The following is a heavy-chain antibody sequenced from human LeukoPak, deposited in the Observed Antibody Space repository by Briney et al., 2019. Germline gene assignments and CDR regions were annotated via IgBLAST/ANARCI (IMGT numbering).Heavy chain of an antibody. CDR1: GYTFSNYW. Sequence: GESLKISCKGSGYTFSNYWIGWVRQMPGKGLEFMGIIYPGDSDTRYSPPFQGQVTMSADKSISAAYLQWDSLKASDSAVYFCARARRATDVLRGAEFDPWGQGTQVTVSS. CDR3: ARARRATDVLRGAEFDP. J-gene: IGHJ5*02. CDR2: IYPGDSDT. D-gene: IGHD3-10*01. V-gene: IGHV5-51*01.